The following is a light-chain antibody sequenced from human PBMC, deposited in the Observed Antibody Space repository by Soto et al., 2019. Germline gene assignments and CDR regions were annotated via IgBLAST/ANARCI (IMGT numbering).Light chain of an antibody. J-gene: IGKJ4*01. CDR1: QSVSSY. Sequence: EIVLTQSPATLSLSPGERATLSCRASQSVSSYLAWYQQKPGQAPRLLIYDASNRATGIPARFSGSGSGTDFSLTIISLEPEDFAVYYCQQRSNWPRLTLGGGTKVEI. CDR2: DAS. V-gene: IGKV3-11*01. CDR3: QQRSNWPRLT.